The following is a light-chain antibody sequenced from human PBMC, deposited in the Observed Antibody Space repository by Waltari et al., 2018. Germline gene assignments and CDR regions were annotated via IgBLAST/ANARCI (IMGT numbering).Light chain of an antibody. V-gene: IGLV2-23*02. J-gene: IGLJ2*01. CDR3: CSYAGRITFVV. Sequence: QSALTQPASVSGSPGQSITISCTGTNSDVGSYNHVSGYQQHPGKAPKLMIFEVTKRPSGVPNRFSGSKSGNTASLTISGLQAEDEADYYCCSYAGRITFVVFGGGTKLTVL. CDR1: NSDVGSYNH. CDR2: EVT.